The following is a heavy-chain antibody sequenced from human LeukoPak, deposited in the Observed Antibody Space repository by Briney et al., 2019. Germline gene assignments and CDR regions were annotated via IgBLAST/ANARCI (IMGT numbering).Heavy chain of an antibody. V-gene: IGHV3-48*01. J-gene: IGHJ3*02. D-gene: IGHD6-13*01. Sequence: TGGSLRLSCVASGFTFSTYGMSWVRQAPGKGLEWVSYISSSSSTIYYADSVKGRFTISRDNAKNSLYLQMNSLRAEDTAVYYCARIPRAAAGTGRAFDIWGQGTMVTVSS. CDR3: ARIPRAAAGTGRAFDI. CDR1: GFTFSTYG. CDR2: ISSSSSTI.